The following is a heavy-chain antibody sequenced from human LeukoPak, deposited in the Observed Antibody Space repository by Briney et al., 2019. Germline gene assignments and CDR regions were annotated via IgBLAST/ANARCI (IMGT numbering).Heavy chain of an antibody. J-gene: IGHJ4*02. D-gene: IGHD1-1*01. CDR1: GFTFSSYA. V-gene: IGHV3-30*01. CDR2: ISYDGSNK. Sequence: GSLRLSCAASGFTFSSYAMHWVRQAPGKGLEWVAVISYDGSNKYYADSVKGRFTISRDNSKNTLYLQMNSLRAEDTAVYYCARPLYNWNDGYYFDYWGQGTLVTVSS. CDR3: ARPLYNWNDGYYFDY.